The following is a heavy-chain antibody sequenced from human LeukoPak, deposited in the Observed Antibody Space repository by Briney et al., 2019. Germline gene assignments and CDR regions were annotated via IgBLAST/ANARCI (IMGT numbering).Heavy chain of an antibody. Sequence: GGSLRLSCAASGFTFSSYSMNWVRQAPGKGLEWVSYISSSSSTIYYADSVKGRFTTSRDNAKNSLYLQMNSLRAEDTAVYYCARNSGSFAFDYWGQGTLVTVSS. CDR3: ARNSGSFAFDY. D-gene: IGHD1-26*01. CDR2: ISSSSSTI. CDR1: GFTFSSYS. J-gene: IGHJ4*02. V-gene: IGHV3-48*04.